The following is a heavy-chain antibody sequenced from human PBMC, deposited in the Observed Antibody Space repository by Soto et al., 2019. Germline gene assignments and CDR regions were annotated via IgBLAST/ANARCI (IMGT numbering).Heavy chain of an antibody. CDR2: ISAYNGNT. J-gene: IGHJ5*02. CDR3: AREVYCSSTSCYEAPRSNAFDP. V-gene: IGHV1-18*01. Sequence: RASVKVSCKASGYTFTSYGISWVRQAPGQGLEWMGWISAYNGNTNYAQKLQGRVTMTTDTSTSTAYMELRSLRSDDTAVYYCAREVYCSSTSCYEAPRSNAFDPWGQGTLVTVSS. D-gene: IGHD2-2*01. CDR1: GYTFTSYG.